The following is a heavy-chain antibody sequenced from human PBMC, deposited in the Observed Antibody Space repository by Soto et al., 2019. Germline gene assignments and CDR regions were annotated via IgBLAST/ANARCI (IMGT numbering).Heavy chain of an antibody. CDR3: ARLPYNSVYYYGMDV. V-gene: IGHV5-51*01. CDR1: GYIFTTYW. Sequence: GESLKISCKGSGYIFTTYWIGWVRQMPGKGLEWMGIIYPGDSDTRYSPSFQGQVTISADKSISTAYLQWSSLKASDTAMYYCARLPYNSVYYYGMDVWGQGTTVTVSS. J-gene: IGHJ6*02. D-gene: IGHD1-20*01. CDR2: IYPGDSDT.